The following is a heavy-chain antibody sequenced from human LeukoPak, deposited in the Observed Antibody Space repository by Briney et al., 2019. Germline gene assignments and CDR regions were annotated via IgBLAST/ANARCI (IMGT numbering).Heavy chain of an antibody. D-gene: IGHD2-8*01. CDR2: INPNSGGT. V-gene: IGHV1-2*02. Sequence: ASVKVSCKASGYTFTGYYMHWVRQAPGRGLEWMGWINPNSGGTNYAQKFQGRVTMTRDTSISTAYMELSRLRSDDTAVYYCARGDIVLMARRKGVFDPWGQGTLVTVSS. J-gene: IGHJ5*02. CDR1: GYTFTGYY. CDR3: ARGDIVLMARRKGVFDP.